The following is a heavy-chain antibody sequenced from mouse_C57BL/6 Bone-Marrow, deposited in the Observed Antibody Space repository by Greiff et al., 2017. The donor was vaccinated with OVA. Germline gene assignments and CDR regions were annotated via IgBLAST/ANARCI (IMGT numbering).Heavy chain of an antibody. J-gene: IGHJ2*01. CDR3: ARRVLFDY. CDR1: GFTFSSYT. CDR2: ISGGGGNT. V-gene: IGHV5-9*01. Sequence: EVHLVESGGGLVKPGGSLKLSCAASGFTFSSYTMSWVRQTPEKRLEWVATISGGGGNTYYPDSVKGRFTISRDNAKNTLYLQMSSLRSEDTALYYCARRVLFDYWGQGTTLTVSS.